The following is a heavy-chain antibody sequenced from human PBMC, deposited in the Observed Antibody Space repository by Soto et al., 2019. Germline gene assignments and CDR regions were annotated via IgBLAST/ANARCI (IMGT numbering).Heavy chain of an antibody. Sequence: QVTLKESGPVLVKPTETLTLTCTVSGFSLSNVRMGVSWIRQPPGKALEWLAHIFSDDDKSYNSSLKTRLTISKYTSKSQVVLTMTTMDPVDTGTYYCARQNGMVIETDYSAVDVWGQGTKLTVSS. CDR2: IFSDDDK. CDR1: GFSLSNVRMG. CDR3: ARQNGMVIETDYSAVDV. D-gene: IGHD5-12*01. J-gene: IGHJ6*02. V-gene: IGHV2-26*01.